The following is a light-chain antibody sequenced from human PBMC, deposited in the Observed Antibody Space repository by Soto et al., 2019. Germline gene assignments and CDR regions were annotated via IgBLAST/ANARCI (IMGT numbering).Light chain of an antibody. V-gene: IGKV3-15*01. J-gene: IGKJ2*01. CDR1: PGVSNT. Sequence: EIVMTQSPATVSLSPGERATLSCRASPGVSNTLAWYQQRPGQAPRLLIYGASIRAPGIPARFSGGGSGTEFTLTITSLQSEDFAVYYCQQYENWPYTFGQGTQLEIK. CDR3: QQYENWPYT. CDR2: GAS.